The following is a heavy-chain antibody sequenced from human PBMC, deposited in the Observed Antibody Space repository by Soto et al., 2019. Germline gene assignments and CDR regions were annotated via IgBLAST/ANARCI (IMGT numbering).Heavy chain of an antibody. V-gene: IGHV1-69*12. CDR2: IIPIFRTP. CDR3: ARDKDREQLGGNYYYALDV. Sequence: QVQLVQSGAEVKKPGSSVKVSCKASGATFSSFAISWVRQAPGQGLEWMGGIIPIFRTPKYAQKFQGRVTITADEPTSTAYMELSSLRSDDTAVYYCARDKDREQLGGNYYYALDVWGQGTTVIVSS. CDR1: GATFSSFA. J-gene: IGHJ6*02. D-gene: IGHD1-1*01.